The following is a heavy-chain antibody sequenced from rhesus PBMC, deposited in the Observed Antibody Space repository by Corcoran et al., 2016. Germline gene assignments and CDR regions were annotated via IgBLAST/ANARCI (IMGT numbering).Heavy chain of an antibody. V-gene: IGHV4-80*01. CDR2: FNGNSGKS. J-gene: IGHJ4*01. D-gene: IGHD4-4*01. Sequence: QVQLQESGPGLVKPSETLSLTCAVSVASISSYWWSWLRQPPGKGLEWIGEFNGNSGKSDYKPAPKSRVTIAKDAAKNQVALKLSSGTAADTAVYYWARSGYGSGGVYWGQGVMVTVSS. CDR1: VASISSYW. CDR3: ARSGYGSGGVY.